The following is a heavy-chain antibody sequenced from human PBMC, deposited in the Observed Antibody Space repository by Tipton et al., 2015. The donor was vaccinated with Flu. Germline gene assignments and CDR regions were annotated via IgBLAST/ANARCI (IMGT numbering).Heavy chain of an antibody. Sequence: TLSLTCSVSGGYVGSGSYYWSWIRQPAGKSLEWIGRIYSTGMTKYNPSLKSQVTISLDTSKNQFSLRLSSVTAADTAAYYCARRDYSNYVSDPKNWFDPWGRGTLVTVSS. CDR1: GGYVGSGSYY. CDR2: IYSTGMT. V-gene: IGHV4-61*02. J-gene: IGHJ5*02. D-gene: IGHD4-11*01. CDR3: ARRDYSNYVSDPKNWFDP.